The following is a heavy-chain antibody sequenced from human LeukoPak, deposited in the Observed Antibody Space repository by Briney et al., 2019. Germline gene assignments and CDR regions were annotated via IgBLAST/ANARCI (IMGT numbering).Heavy chain of an antibody. J-gene: IGHJ4*02. CDR3: ARGRFYGFSGDS. CDR1: GGSISTGGYY. V-gene: IGHV4-31*03. Sequence: SQTLSLTCTASGGSISTGGYYWNWIRQHPGKGLEWIGFIYHRGSTSYNPSLKSRLSISVDTSKNQFSLKLNSVTAADTAVYYCARGRFYGFSGDSWGQGTLVTVSS. CDR2: IYHRGST. D-gene: IGHD2/OR15-2a*01.